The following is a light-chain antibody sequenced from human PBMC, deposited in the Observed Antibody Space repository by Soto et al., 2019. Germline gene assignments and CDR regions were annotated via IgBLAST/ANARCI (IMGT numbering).Light chain of an antibody. J-gene: IGKJ5*01. V-gene: IGKV3-11*01. CDR3: QQHSNWPRIT. CDR1: QSVSSY. CDR2: DAS. Sequence: EIVLTQSPATLSLSPGERATLSCRASQSVSSYLAWYQQQPGQAPRLLIYDASNRATGIPARFSGSGSGTDFTLTISSLEPEDVAVYYCQQHSNWPRITFGQGTRLEIK.